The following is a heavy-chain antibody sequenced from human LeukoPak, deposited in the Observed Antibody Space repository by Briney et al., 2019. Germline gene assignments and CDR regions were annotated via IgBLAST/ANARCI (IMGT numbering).Heavy chain of an antibody. CDR1: GYTFTGYY. V-gene: IGHV1-2*02. CDR3: ARSRMVVVKIFHY. D-gene: IGHD3-22*01. CDR2: INPNSGGT. Sequence: GASVKVSCKASGYTFTGYYMHWVRQAPGQGLEWMGWINPNSGGTNYAQKFQGRVTMTTDTSISTAYMERSSLRYDDTAVYYCARSRMVVVKIFHYWGQGKRVTVSS. J-gene: IGHJ4*02.